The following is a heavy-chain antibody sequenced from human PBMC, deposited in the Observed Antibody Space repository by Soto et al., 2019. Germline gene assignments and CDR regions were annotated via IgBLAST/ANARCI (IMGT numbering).Heavy chain of an antibody. V-gene: IGHV3-48*01. Sequence: QPGGSLRLSCAASGFTFSIYSMNWFRQAPGKGLEWVSYISSSSSTIYYADSVKGRFTISRDNAKNSLYLQMNSLRAEDTAVYYCARNYYYGSGSLEYWGQGTLVTVSS. CDR3: ARNYYYGSGSLEY. J-gene: IGHJ4*02. D-gene: IGHD3-10*01. CDR2: ISSSSSTI. CDR1: GFTFSIYS.